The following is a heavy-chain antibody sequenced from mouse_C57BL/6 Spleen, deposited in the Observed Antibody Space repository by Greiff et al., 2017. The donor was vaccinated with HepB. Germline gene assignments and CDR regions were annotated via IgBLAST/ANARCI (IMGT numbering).Heavy chain of an antibody. V-gene: IGHV1-76*01. CDR1: GYTFTDYY. CDR3: ARGDSAGYYLDY. J-gene: IGHJ2*01. Sequence: QVQLKQSGAELVRPGASVKLSCKASGYTFTDYYINWVKQRPGQGLEWIARIYPGSGNTYYNEKFKGKATLTAEKSSSTAYLQRSSLTSEDSAVYCCARGDSAGYYLDYWGQGTTLTVSS. D-gene: IGHD3-2*02. CDR2: IYPGSGNT.